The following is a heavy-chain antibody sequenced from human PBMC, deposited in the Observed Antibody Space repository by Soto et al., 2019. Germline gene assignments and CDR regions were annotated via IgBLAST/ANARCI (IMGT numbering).Heavy chain of an antibody. J-gene: IGHJ1*01. CDR1: GGSISSGGYY. Sequence: QVQLQESGPGLVKPSQTLSLTCTVSGGSISSGGYYWSWIRQHPGKGLEWIGYIYYSGRTYYNPSLQSRVDISVDTSKNQFSLKLSSVTAADTAVYYCASVDYGGNSAEYFQHWGQGTLVTVSS. V-gene: IGHV4-31*03. D-gene: IGHD4-17*01. CDR3: ASVDYGGNSAEYFQH. CDR2: IYYSGRT.